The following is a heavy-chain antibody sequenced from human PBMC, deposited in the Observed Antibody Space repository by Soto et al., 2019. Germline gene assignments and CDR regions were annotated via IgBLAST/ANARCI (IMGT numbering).Heavy chain of an antibody. Sequence: GESLKISCKGSGYSFTSYWISWVRQTPGKGLEWMGRIDPSDSYTNYSPSFQGHVTISADKSISTAYLQWSSLKASDTAMYYCARLDVSSYGYYYGMDVWGQGTTVPVSS. CDR3: ARLDVSSYGYYYGMDV. J-gene: IGHJ6*02. CDR1: GYSFTSYW. D-gene: IGHD3-10*01. CDR2: IDPSDSYT. V-gene: IGHV5-10-1*01.